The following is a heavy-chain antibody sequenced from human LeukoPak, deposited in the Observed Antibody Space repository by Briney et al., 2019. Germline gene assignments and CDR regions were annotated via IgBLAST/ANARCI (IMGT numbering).Heavy chain of an antibody. Sequence: SETLSLTCALSGYSISSGYYWSWIRQPPGKGLEWIATIHQSGMTYYNPSLKSRVTISVDTSKNQFSLKLTSVTAAGTAVYYCARYTGTNWGYSFDYWGQGTLVTVSS. J-gene: IGHJ4*02. D-gene: IGHD7-27*01. V-gene: IGHV4-38-2*01. CDR3: ARYTGTNWGYSFDY. CDR2: IHQSGMT. CDR1: GYSISSGYY.